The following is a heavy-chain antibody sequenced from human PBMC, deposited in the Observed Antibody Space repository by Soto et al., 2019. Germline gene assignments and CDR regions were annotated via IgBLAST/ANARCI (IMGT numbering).Heavy chain of an antibody. CDR2: IYYSGIT. Sequence: SETLSLTCTVSGGSISSYYWSWIRQPPGKGLEWIGYIYYSGITDYNPSLKSRVTISVDTSKSQFSLKLSSVTAADTAVYYCARGGGVYLFDYWGQGSLVTVSS. D-gene: IGHD2-8*02. V-gene: IGHV4-59*01. CDR1: GGSISSYY. J-gene: IGHJ4*02. CDR3: ARGGGVYLFDY.